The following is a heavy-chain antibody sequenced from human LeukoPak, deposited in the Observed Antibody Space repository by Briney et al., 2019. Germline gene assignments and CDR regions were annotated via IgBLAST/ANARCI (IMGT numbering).Heavy chain of an antibody. D-gene: IGHD6-13*01. J-gene: IGHJ3*02. V-gene: IGHV4-30-2*01. CDR1: GGSISSGGYY. CDR2: IYHSGST. CDR3: ARGKGFTIAAAATAFDI. Sequence: SQTLSLTCTVSGGSISSGGYYWSWIRQPPGKGLEWIGYIYHSGSTYYNPSLKSRVTISVDRSKNQFSLKLSSVTAADTAVYYCARGKGFTIAAAATAFDIWGQGTMVTVSS.